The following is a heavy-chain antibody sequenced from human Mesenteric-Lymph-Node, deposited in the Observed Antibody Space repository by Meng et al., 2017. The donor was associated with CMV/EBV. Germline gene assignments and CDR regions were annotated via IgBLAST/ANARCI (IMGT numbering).Heavy chain of an antibody. V-gene: IGHV4-34*01. CDR3: GREQWLAHYFDN. Sequence: SETLSLTCTVYGGSFSAYSWAWIRQPPGKGLEWIGGVTPGGGTNSSPSVKSRVTISRDTSNNQFSLKVTSLTAADTAVYYCGREQWLAHYFDNWGQGTLVTVSS. J-gene: IGHJ4*02. CDR2: VTPGGGT. D-gene: IGHD6-19*01. CDR1: GGSFSAYS.